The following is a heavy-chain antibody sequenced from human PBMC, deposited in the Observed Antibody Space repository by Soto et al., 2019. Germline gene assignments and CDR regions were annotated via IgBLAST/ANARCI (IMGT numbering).Heavy chain of an antibody. J-gene: IGHJ6*02. CDR1: GFTFGDYA. V-gene: IGHV3-49*03. Sequence: GGSLRLSCTCFGFTFGDYAISWSRQAPGKGLEWVGVIRSKAYGETTDYGASVKGRFTILRDDSKSIAYLQLNSLQSEDTGVYYCTRYTYTSRYSYFGMDVWGHGTAVTAP. CDR3: TRYTYTSRYSYFGMDV. D-gene: IGHD2-2*01. CDR2: IRSKAYGETT.